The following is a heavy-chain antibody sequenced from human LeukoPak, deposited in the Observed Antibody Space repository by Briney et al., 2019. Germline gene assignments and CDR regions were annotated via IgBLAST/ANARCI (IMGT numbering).Heavy chain of an antibody. CDR1: GYTFTGYY. V-gene: IGHV1-2*02. D-gene: IGHD2-15*01. CDR2: INPNSGGT. CDR3: ARSLIVVVVAATHSDY. Sequence: GASVKVSCKASGYTFTGYYMHWVRQAPGQGLEWIGWINPNSGGTNYAQKFQGRVTMTRDTSISTAYMELSRLRSDDTAVYYCARSLIVVVVAATHSDYWGQGTLVTVSS. J-gene: IGHJ4*02.